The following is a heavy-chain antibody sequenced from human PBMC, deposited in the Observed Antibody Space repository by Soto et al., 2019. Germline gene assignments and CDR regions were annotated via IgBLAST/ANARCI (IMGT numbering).Heavy chain of an antibody. V-gene: IGHV4-34*01. J-gene: IGHJ6*02. CDR3: ARRVGASGWHYYYYYGMDV. CDR1: GGSFSGYY. D-gene: IGHD6-25*01. CDR2: INHSGST. Sequence: SETLSLTXAVYGGSFSGYYWSWIRQPPGKGLEWIGEINHSGSTNYNPSLKSRVTISVDTSKNQFSLKLSSVTAADTAVYYCARRVGASGWHYYYYYGMDVWGQGTTVTVSS.